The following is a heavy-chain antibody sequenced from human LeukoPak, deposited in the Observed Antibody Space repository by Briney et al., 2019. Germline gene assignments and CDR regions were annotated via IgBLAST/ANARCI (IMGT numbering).Heavy chain of an antibody. CDR3: ARDQPVWLGTLGY. D-gene: IGHD3-10*01. J-gene: IGHJ4*02. CDR2: ISYDGSNK. V-gene: IGHV3-30-3*01. CDR1: GFTFSSYA. Sequence: GGSLRLSCAASGFTFSSYAMHWVRQAPGKGLEGVAVISYDGSNKYYADSVKGRFTISRDNSKNTLYLQMNSLRAEDTAVYYCARDQPVWLGTLGYWGQGTLVTVSS.